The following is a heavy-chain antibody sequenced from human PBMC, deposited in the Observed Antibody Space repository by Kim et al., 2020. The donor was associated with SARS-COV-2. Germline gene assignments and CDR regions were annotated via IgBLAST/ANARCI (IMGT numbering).Heavy chain of an antibody. D-gene: IGHD4-17*01. CDR1: GFTFSNYA. CDR2: ISGSGSST. CDR3: AKANGDHYYYGMDV. J-gene: IGHJ6*02. V-gene: IGHV3-23*01. Sequence: GGSLRLSCAASGFTFSNYAMSWVRQAPGKGLEWVSSISGSGSSTYHADSVRGRFTISTDNSKNTLYLQMNSLRAEDTAVYYCAKANGDHYYYGMDVWGQGTTVTVSS.